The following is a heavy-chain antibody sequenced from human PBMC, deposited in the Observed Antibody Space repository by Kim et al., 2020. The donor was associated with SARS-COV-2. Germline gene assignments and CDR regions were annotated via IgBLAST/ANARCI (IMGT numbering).Heavy chain of an antibody. CDR1: GGSISVYY. CDR2: IFNGGRT. Sequence: ETLSLICTVSGGSISVYYWSWVRQAPGKGLEWIGYIFNGGRTNYNPSLKSRVTISVDTSKNQFSLKLSSVTAADTAMYYCARASSYYVIDYWGQGTLVTVSS. J-gene: IGHJ4*02. V-gene: IGHV4-59*13. D-gene: IGHD1-26*01. CDR3: ARASSYYVIDY.